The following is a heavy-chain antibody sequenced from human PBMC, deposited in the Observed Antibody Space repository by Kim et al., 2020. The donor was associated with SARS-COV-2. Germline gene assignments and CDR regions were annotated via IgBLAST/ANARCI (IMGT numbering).Heavy chain of an antibody. D-gene: IGHD3-10*01. CDR3: AKNRWGDRKSLMDV. Sequence: GGSLRLSCAASGFTFSSYAMSWVRQAPGKGLEWVSAISGGGGSTYYADSVKGRFTISRDNSKNTLYLQMNSLRAEDTAVYYCAKNRWGDRKSLMDVWGQGATGTVSS. CDR2: ISGGGGST. V-gene: IGHV3-23*01. CDR1: GFTFSSYA. J-gene: IGHJ6*02.